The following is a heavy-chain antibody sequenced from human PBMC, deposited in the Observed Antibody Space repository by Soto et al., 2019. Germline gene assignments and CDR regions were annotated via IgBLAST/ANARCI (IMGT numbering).Heavy chain of an antibody. CDR1: GFTFSSYA. J-gene: IGHJ4*02. V-gene: IGHV3-23*01. CDR3: VKEDSEYGDYVLLFDY. Sequence: EVQLLESGGGLVQPGGSLRLSCAASGFTFSSYAMSWVRQAPGKGLEWVSAISGSGGSTYYADSVKGRFTISRDNSKNTLYLQMNSLRAEVTAVYYCVKEDSEYGDYVLLFDYWGQGTLVTVSS. CDR2: ISGSGGST. D-gene: IGHD4-17*01.